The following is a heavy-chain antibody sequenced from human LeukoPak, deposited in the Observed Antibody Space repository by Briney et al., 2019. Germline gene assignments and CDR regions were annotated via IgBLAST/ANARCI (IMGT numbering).Heavy chain of an antibody. J-gene: IGHJ5*02. Sequence: SETLSLTCTVSGVSISSSNSYWGWIRQPPGKGLEWIGSIYYSGNTYYNASLKSQVSISIDTSKNQFSLRLTSVTAADTAVYYCARQTYFHRYCSGGSCYRRRSWFDPWGQGTLVTVSS. CDR2: IYYSGNT. CDR3: ARQTYFHRYCSGGSCYRRRSWFDP. V-gene: IGHV4-39*01. D-gene: IGHD2-15*01. CDR1: GVSISSSNSY.